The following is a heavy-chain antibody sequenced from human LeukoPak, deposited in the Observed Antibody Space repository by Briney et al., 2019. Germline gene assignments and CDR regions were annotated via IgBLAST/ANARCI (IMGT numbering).Heavy chain of an antibody. D-gene: IGHD3-16*02. CDR1: GFTFSSYW. Sequence: PGGSLRLSCAASGFTFSSYWMSWVRQAPGKGLEWVANIKQDGSEEYYVDSVKGRFTISRDNAKNSLYLQMNSLRAEDTAVYYCARADDYIWGSYRYSALDYWGQGTLVTVSS. V-gene: IGHV3-7*01. J-gene: IGHJ4*02. CDR2: IKQDGSEE. CDR3: ARADDYIWGSYRYSALDY.